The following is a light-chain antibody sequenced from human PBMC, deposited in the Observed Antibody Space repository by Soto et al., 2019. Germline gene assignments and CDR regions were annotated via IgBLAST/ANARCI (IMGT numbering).Light chain of an antibody. CDR1: QSISTY. CDR2: TAS. CDR3: QQSYGIPPVT. V-gene: IGKV1-39*01. J-gene: IGKJ4*01. Sequence: DIQMTQSPSSLSASVGDRVTITCRASQSISTYLNWYQQHPGKAPKLLIYTASNLESGVPSRFSGSESGTDFTLTISSLQPEDFATYYCQQSYGIPPVTFGGGTKLEIK.